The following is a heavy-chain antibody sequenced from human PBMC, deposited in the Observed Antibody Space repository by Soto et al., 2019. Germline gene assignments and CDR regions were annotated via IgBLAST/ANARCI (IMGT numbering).Heavy chain of an antibody. Sequence: ASVKVSCKASGYTFTSYGISWVRQAPGQGLEWMGWISAYNGNTNYAQKLHGRVTMTTDTSTSTACMELRSLRSDDTAVYYCARYCKGRGTRQNWFDPWGQGNLVTVSS. V-gene: IGHV1-18*01. CDR3: ARYCKGRGTRQNWFDP. CDR1: GYTFTSYG. J-gene: IGHJ5*02. D-gene: IGHD1-26*01. CDR2: ISAYNGNT.